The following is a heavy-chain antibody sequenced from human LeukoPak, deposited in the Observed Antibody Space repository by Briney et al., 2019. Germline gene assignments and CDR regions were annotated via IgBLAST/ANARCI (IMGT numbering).Heavy chain of an antibody. V-gene: IGHV4-34*01. D-gene: IGHD3-10*01. CDR1: GGSFSGYY. CDR3: ARDGPSYYGSGSYLTHYYYGMDV. J-gene: IGHJ6*02. CDR2: INHSGST. Sequence: SETLSLTCAVYGGSFSGYYWSWIRQPPGKGLEWIGEINHSGSTNYNPSLKSQVTISVDTSKNQFSLKLSSVTAADTAVYYCARDGPSYYGSGSYLTHYYYGMDVWGQGTTVTVSS.